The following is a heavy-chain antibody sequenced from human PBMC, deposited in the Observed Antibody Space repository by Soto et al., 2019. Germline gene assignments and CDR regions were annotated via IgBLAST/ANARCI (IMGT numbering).Heavy chain of an antibody. CDR2: ISGTSDYI. D-gene: IGHD2-15*01. J-gene: IGHJ6*02. CDR3: ARDHRYCSGSSCRPYYYYYGMDV. Sequence: LRLSCAASGFTFSSYSMNWVRQAPGRGLEWVAAISGTSDYIYYADSVKGRFTISRDNAKTSLYIQMNSLRAEDTAVYYCARDHRYCSGSSCRPYYYYYGMDVWGQGTTVTVS. CDR1: GFTFSSYS. V-gene: IGHV3-21*01.